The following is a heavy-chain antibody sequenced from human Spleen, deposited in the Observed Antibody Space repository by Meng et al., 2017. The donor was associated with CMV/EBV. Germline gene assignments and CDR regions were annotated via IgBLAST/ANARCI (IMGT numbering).Heavy chain of an antibody. D-gene: IGHD3-3*01. CDR3: ARAKLESRGPGYFDS. CDR2: IYYSGST. CDR1: GGSISSSSYY. J-gene: IGHJ4*01. V-gene: IGHV4-39*07. Sequence: SETLSLTCTVSGGSISSSSYYWGWIRQPPGKGLEWIGSIYYSGSTYYNPSLKSRVTISVDTSKNQFSLKLSSVTAADTAVYYCARAKLESRGPGYFDSWGPGTPVTVSS.